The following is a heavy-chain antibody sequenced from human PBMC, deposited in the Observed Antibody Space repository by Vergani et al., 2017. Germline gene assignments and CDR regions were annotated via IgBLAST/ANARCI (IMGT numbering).Heavy chain of an antibody. J-gene: IGHJ4*02. Sequence: EVELVQSGPEMRKPGESLKISCKGSEYSFGKYWIGWVRQMPGKGLEWMGIIYPADSDIRYSPSFQGQVTISADKSISTAFLQWDSLKASDTALYYCARHTTYTDSWGQGTLVTVSS. D-gene: IGHD1-1*01. CDR1: EYSFGKYW. CDR3: ARHTTYTDS. V-gene: IGHV5-51*01. CDR2: IYPADSDI.